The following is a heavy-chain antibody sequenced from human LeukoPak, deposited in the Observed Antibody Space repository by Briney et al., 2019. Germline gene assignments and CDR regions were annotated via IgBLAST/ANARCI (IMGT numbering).Heavy chain of an antibody. J-gene: IGHJ4*02. D-gene: IGHD4-17*01. V-gene: IGHV4-34*01. Sequence: SETLSLTCAVYGGSFSGYYWSWIRQPPRKGVEWIGEINHSGSTNYNPSLKSRVTISVDTSKNQFSLKLSSVTAADTAVYYCARKLRDAPFDYWGQGTLVTVSS. CDR1: GGSFSGYY. CDR2: INHSGST. CDR3: ARKLRDAPFDY.